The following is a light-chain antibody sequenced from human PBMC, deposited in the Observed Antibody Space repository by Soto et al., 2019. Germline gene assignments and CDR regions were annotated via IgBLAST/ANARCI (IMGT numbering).Light chain of an antibody. CDR2: RAS. Sequence: EIVMTQSPASLSVSPGERATLSCRASQSVSDHLAWYQQKPGQAPRLLIYRASTRATGIPAKFSGSGSGTEFTLTFSSLQSEDSAVYSCQQYIQWPLTFGQGTKVDIK. J-gene: IGKJ1*01. CDR3: QQYIQWPLT. CDR1: QSVSDH. V-gene: IGKV3-15*01.